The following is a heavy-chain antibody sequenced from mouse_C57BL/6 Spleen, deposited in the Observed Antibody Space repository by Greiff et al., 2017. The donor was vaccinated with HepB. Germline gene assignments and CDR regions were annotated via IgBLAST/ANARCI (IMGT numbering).Heavy chain of an antibody. V-gene: IGHV1-15*01. CDR1: GYTFTDYE. D-gene: IGHD4-1*01. CDR3: TRGTGALYWYFDV. CDR2: IDPETGGT. J-gene: IGHJ1*03. Sequence: QVQLQQSGAELVRPGASVTLSCKASGYTFTDYEMHWVKQTPVHGLEWIGAIDPETGGTAYNQKFKGKAILTADKSSSTAYMELRSLTSEDSAVYYCTRGTGALYWYFDVWGTGTTVTVSS.